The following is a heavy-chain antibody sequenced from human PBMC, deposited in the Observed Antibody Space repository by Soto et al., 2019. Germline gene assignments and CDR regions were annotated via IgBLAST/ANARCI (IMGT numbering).Heavy chain of an antibody. D-gene: IGHD1-26*01. V-gene: IGHV3-23*01. CDR2: ISGSGGST. Sequence: EVQLLASGGGLVQPGGSLRLACAASGFTFSSYAMSWVRQAPGKGLEWISSISGSGGSTYYADSVKGRFTISRDNSKNTLYVQLSSLRAEDTAVYYCTKRTNSGSYPNFSDSWGQGTLVTVSS. J-gene: IGHJ4*02. CDR3: TKRTNSGSYPNFSDS. CDR1: GFTFSSYA.